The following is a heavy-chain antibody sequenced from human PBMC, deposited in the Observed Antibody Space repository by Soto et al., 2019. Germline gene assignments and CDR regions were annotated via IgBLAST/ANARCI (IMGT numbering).Heavy chain of an antibody. CDR2: IIPILGIA. D-gene: IGHD5-18*01. J-gene: IGHJ4*02. Sequence: QVQLVQSGAEVKKPGSSVKVSCTASGGTFSSYTISWVRQAPGQGLEWMGRIIPILGIANYAQKFQGRVTITADKSTSTAYMELSSLMSEDTAMYYCACMWIQVRLRVDWGQGTLVTVSS. V-gene: IGHV1-69*02. CDR3: ACMWIQVRLRVD. CDR1: GGTFSSYT.